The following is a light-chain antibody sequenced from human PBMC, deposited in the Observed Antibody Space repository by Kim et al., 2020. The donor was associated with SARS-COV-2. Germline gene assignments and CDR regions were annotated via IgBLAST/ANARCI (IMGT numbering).Light chain of an antibody. J-gene: IGLJ2*01. CDR3: FSYAGGWAV. CDR1: RSDIGTYNL. V-gene: IGLV2-23*02. CDR2: EVN. Sequence: PGQSITISCTGTRSDIGTYNLVSWYQQHPGRAPKLLISEVNKRPSGISDRFSSSKSGNTASLTISGLQAEDEAHYFCFSYAGGWAVFGGGTQLTVL.